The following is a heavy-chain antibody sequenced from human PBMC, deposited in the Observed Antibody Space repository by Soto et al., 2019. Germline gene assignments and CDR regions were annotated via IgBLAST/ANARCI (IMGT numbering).Heavy chain of an antibody. J-gene: IGHJ6*02. V-gene: IGHV4-30-4*01. Sequence: SETLSLTCTVSGGSISSGDYYWSWIRQPPGKGLEWIGYIYYSGSTYYNPSLKSRVTISVDTSKNQFSLKLSSVTAADTAVHYCAILAAAGTPDVWGQGTTVTVSS. CDR3: AILAAAGTPDV. CDR1: GGSISSGDYY. D-gene: IGHD6-13*01. CDR2: IYYSGST.